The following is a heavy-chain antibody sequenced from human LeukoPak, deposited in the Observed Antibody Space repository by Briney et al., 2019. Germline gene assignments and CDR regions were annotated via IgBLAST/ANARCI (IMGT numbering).Heavy chain of an antibody. D-gene: IGHD3-22*01. CDR1: GFTVRGSS. V-gene: IGHV3-73*01. Sequence: GGSLRLSCAASGFTVRGSSLHWVRQASGKGLEWVGRVRSKADYYATAYSASVQGRFTVSRDDSTNTAYLQMDSLRAEDTAVYYCTKHITTDATTPFYYGMDVWGQGTTVTVSS. J-gene: IGHJ6*02. CDR2: VRSKADYYAT. CDR3: TKHITTDATTPFYYGMDV.